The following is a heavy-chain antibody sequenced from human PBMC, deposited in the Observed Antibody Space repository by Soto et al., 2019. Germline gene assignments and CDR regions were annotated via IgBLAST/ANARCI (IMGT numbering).Heavy chain of an antibody. Sequence: EVQLVESGGGLVKPGGSLRLSCAASGFTFSSYSMNWVRQAPGKGLEWVSSISSSSSYIYYADSVKGRFTISRDNAKNSLYLQMNSLRAEDTAVYYCARVATMIVVGSDAFDIWGQGTMVTVSS. CDR2: ISSSSSYI. CDR1: GFTFSSYS. D-gene: IGHD3-22*01. J-gene: IGHJ3*02. CDR3: ARVATMIVVGSDAFDI. V-gene: IGHV3-21*01.